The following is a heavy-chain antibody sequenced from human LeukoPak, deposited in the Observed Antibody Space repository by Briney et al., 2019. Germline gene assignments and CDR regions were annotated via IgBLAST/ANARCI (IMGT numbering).Heavy chain of an antibody. D-gene: IGHD3-22*01. CDR3: ATPGNGEGYYYDSSGYPYYFDY. J-gene: IGHJ4*02. Sequence: PGGSLRLSCAASGFTFGSYAMSWVRQAPGKGLEWVSAISGSGGSTYYADSVKGRFTISRDNSKNTLYLQMNSLRAEDTAVYYCATPGNGEGYYYDSSGYPYYFDYWGQGTLVTVSS. CDR1: GFTFGSYA. CDR2: ISGSGGST. V-gene: IGHV3-23*01.